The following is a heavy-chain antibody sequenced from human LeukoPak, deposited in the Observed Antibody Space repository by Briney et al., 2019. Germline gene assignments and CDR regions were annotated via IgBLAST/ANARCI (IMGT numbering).Heavy chain of an antibody. CDR1: GYTFTGYY. D-gene: IGHD6-6*01. CDR2: INPNSGGT. J-gene: IGHJ4*02. Sequence: ASVKVSCKASGYTFTGYYMHWVRQAPGQGLEWMGWINPNSGGTNYAQKFQGRATMTRDTSISTAYMELSRLRSDDTAVYYCASEFVKTSIAETYYFDYWGQGTLVTVSS. CDR3: ASEFVKTSIAETYYFDY. V-gene: IGHV1-2*02.